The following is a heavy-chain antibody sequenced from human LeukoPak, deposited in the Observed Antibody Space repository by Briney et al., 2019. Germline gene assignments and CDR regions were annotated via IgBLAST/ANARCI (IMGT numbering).Heavy chain of an antibody. J-gene: IGHJ6*02. Sequence: TSETLSLTCTVSGVSISSSSYYWGWIRQPPGKGLEWIGSIYYSGSTYYNPSLKSRVTISVDTSKNQFSLKLSSVTAADTAVYYCARVFRTASDDFWSGYLHPQPYGMDVWGQGTTVTVSS. CDR3: ARVFRTASDDFWSGYLHPQPYGMDV. V-gene: IGHV4-39*07. CDR1: GVSISSSSYY. CDR2: IYYSGST. D-gene: IGHD3-3*01.